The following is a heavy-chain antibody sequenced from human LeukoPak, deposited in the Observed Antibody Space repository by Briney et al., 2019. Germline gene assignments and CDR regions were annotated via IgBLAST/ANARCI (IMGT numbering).Heavy chain of an antibody. CDR3: ARDPAFGELNGGAFDI. V-gene: IGHV1-69*01. J-gene: IGHJ3*02. Sequence: GSSVKVSCKASGGTFSSYAISWVRQAPGQGLEWMGGIIPIFSTADYAQKFQGRVTITADESTSTAYMELSSLRSEDTAVYYCARDPAFGELNGGAFDIWGQGTMVAVSS. CDR2: IIPIFSTA. D-gene: IGHD3-10*01. CDR1: GGTFSSYA.